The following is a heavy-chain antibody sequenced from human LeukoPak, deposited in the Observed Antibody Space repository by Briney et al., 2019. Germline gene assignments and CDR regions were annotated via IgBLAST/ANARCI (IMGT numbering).Heavy chain of an antibody. V-gene: IGHV3-23*01. CDR1: GFSFSSYA. J-gene: IGHJ4*02. Sequence: GGSLRLSCATSGFSFSSYAMSWVRQAPGKGLEWVSAMSSSDDGRYYTASVRGRFTISRDTSRSTLYLQMNSLRAEDAAVYYCAKAPVTSCRGAFCYPFDYWGQGTLVTVSS. CDR3: AKAPVTSCRGAFCYPFDY. CDR2: MSSSDDGR. D-gene: IGHD2-15*01.